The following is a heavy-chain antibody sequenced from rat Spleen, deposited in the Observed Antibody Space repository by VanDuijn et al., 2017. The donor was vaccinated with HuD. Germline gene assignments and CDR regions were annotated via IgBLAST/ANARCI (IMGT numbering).Heavy chain of an antibody. CDR2: ITNTGGST. J-gene: IGHJ2*01. V-gene: IGHV5-29*01. Sequence: EVQLVESGGTLVQPGRSLKLSCAASGFTFSNYGMAWVRQAPTKGLEWVASITNTGGSTFYPDSVKGRFTISRDNAKSTLYLQMNSLRSEDTATYYCASRDYWGQGVMVTVSS. CDR3: ASRDY. CDR1: GFTFSNYG.